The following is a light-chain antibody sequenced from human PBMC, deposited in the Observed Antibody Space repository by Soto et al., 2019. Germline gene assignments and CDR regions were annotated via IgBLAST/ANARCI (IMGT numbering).Light chain of an antibody. Sequence: EIVLTQSPGTLSLSPGERATLSCRASQSVSSTYLAWYQQKPGQAPRLLIYGASSRATGIPDRFSGGGSGTDFTLTISRVDPEDFAVYYCQQCGSSPWTFGQGTKVEIK. CDR1: QSVSSTY. V-gene: IGKV3-20*01. CDR2: GAS. CDR3: QQCGSSPWT. J-gene: IGKJ1*01.